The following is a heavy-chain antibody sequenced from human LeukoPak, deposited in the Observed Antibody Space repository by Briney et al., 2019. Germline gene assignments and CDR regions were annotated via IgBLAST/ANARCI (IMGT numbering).Heavy chain of an antibody. CDR2: ISAYNGNT. CDR1: GYTFTSYG. V-gene: IGHV1-18*01. J-gene: IGHJ6*02. CDR3: ARDQATVTIFYYYYYGMDV. Sequence: GASVKVSCKASGYTFTSYGISWVRQAPGQGLEWMEWISAYNGNTNYAQKFQGRVTMTTDTSTSTAYMELRSLRSDDTAVYYCARDQATVTIFYYYYYGMDVWGQGTTATVSS. D-gene: IGHD4-11*01.